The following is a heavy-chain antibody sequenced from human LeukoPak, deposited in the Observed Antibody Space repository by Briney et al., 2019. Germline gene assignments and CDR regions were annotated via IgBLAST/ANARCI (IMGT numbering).Heavy chain of an antibody. V-gene: IGHV4-34*01. Sequence: SETLSLTCAVYGGSFSGYYWSWIRQPPGKGLEWIGEINHSGSTNYNASLKSRVTISVDTSKNQFSLKLSSVTAADTAVYYCAREFGHSSSWPFDYWGQGTLVTVSS. CDR1: GGSFSGYY. J-gene: IGHJ4*02. D-gene: IGHD6-13*01. CDR3: AREFGHSSSWPFDY. CDR2: INHSGST.